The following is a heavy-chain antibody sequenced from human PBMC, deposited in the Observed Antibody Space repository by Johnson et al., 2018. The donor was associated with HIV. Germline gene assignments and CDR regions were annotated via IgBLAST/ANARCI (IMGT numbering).Heavy chain of an antibody. V-gene: IGHV3-23*04. D-gene: IGHD5-24*01. CDR2: ISGSGGNT. CDR3: AKDIYGYDAFDI. CDR1: EFTFANYA. J-gene: IGHJ3*02. Sequence: VQLVESGGGVVQPGRSLRLSCAASEFTFANYAMSWVRQAPGKGLEWVSTISGSGGNTYYADSVKGRFTMSRDNSKNPLYLQMTSLRAEDTALYYCAKDIYGYDAFDIWGQGTMVTVSS.